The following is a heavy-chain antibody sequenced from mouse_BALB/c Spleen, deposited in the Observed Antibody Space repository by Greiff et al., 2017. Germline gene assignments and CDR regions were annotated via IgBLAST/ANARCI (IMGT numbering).Heavy chain of an antibody. D-gene: IGHD4-1*01. V-gene: IGHV5-12-2*01. CDR2: ISNGGGST. CDR1: GFTFSSYT. Sequence: EVNVVESGGGLVQPGGSLKLSCAASGFTFSSYTMSWVRQTPEKRLEWVAYISNGGGSTYYPDTVKGRFTISRDNAKNTLYLQMSSLKSEDTAMYYCARHKELGRGEWYFDVWGAGTTVTVSS. J-gene: IGHJ1*01. CDR3: ARHKELGRGEWYFDV.